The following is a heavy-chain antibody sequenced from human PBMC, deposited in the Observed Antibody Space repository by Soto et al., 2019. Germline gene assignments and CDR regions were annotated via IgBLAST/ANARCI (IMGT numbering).Heavy chain of an antibody. CDR3: ARVPVRHSSSHNSDS. V-gene: IGHV4-61*08. J-gene: IGHJ4*02. D-gene: IGHD6-6*01. CDR1: GGSVRGGGVC. Sequence: PSDTLSLSCCVAGGSVRGGGVCCSWLRQPPGKGLEWIGFVYNTETFNSNPALKGRVTLSVDASKHQFSLKLSSVTAADTAVYYCARVPVRHSSSHNSDSWGQRALVPGSS. CDR2: VYNTETF.